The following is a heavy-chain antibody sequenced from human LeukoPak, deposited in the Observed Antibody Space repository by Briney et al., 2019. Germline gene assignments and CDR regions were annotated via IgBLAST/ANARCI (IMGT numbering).Heavy chain of an antibody. CDR3: ARSYYDILTGYYPTGYDY. CDR2: IYPGESDT. Sequence: GGALQISWQGSGWLFTRYWIGWVRQVPGKGLEGMGIIYPGESDTRYCASFQGQVTISADKPISTAYLQSSSLKASDTAMYYCARSYYDILTGYYPTGYDYWGQGTLVTVSS. V-gene: IGHV5-51*04. J-gene: IGHJ4*02. CDR1: GWLFTRYW. D-gene: IGHD3-9*01.